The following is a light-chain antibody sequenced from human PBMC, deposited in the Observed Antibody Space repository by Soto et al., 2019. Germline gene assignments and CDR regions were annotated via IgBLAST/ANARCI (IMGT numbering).Light chain of an antibody. CDR2: GVT. CDR1: SSDIGGYNY. Sequence: QSALTQPASVSGSPGQSITISCTGTSSDIGGYNYFSWYQQHPGKAPKLMIYGVTNRPSGVSNRFSGSKSGNTASLTISGLQAEDEADYYCSSHTSSATLYVFGTGTKVTVL. J-gene: IGLJ1*01. V-gene: IGLV2-14*01. CDR3: SSHTSSATLYV.